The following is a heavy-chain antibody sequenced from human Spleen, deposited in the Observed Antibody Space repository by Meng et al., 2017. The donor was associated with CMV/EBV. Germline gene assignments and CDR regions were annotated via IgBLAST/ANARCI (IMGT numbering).Heavy chain of an antibody. D-gene: IGHD3-22*01. V-gene: IGHV3-23*03. Sequence: AASGFPFSSYAMTWVRQAPGKGLEWVSIIYSDGSSTYYADSVKGRFTISRDNSKNTLYLQVNSLRAEDTAVYYCAKDAGDSDGYFDYWGQGTLVTVSS. CDR1: GFPFSSYA. CDR3: AKDAGDSDGYFDY. CDR2: IYSDGSST. J-gene: IGHJ4*02.